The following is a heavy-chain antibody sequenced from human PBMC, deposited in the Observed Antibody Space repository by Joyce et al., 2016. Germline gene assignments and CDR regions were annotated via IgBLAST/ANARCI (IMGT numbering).Heavy chain of an antibody. J-gene: IGHJ1*01. D-gene: IGHD3-22*01. CDR3: ARRGNEGYWLQYFEH. Sequence: QVQLQQWGAGLLKPSETLSLPCAVYHGSSSGYYWGRIRQSPEKGLEWIAEINHRGSANYHPSLRSRVTISVDTSKNEVSLKVSSVTAADTAVYYCARRGNEGYWLQYFEHWGQGTLVTVSS. CDR1: HGSSSGYY. CDR2: INHRGSA. V-gene: IGHV4-34*01.